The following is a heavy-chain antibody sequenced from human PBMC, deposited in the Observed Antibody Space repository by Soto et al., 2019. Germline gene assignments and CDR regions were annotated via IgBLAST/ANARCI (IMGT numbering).Heavy chain of an antibody. Sequence: SETLSLTCAVYGGSFHGYYLSRSRQPPGKGLECIGEINHSGSVNFNPTFKSRVSILLDTSKNQMSLQLSSVSAADTAVYYCAKGPQTGYYDSGTFYSSVPWGQGTLVTVYS. CDR1: GGSFHGYY. CDR3: AKGPQTGYYDSGTFYSSVP. CDR2: INHSGSV. D-gene: IGHD3-10*01. J-gene: IGHJ5*02. V-gene: IGHV4-34*01.